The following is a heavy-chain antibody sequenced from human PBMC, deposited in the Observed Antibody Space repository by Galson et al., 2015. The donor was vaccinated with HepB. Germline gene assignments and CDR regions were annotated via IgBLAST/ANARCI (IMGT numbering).Heavy chain of an antibody. CDR1: GTIFSSYS. J-gene: IGHJ4*02. CDR2: ISSSSSTI. CDR3: ASAPWYYYGSGSVYYFDY. Sequence: SLRLSCAASGTIFSSYSMNWVRQAPGKGLEWVSCISSSSSTIYYTDSVKGRFTISRDNAKNSLYLQMNSLRAEDTAVYYCASAPWYYYGSGSVYYFDYWGQGTLVTVSS. D-gene: IGHD3-10*01. V-gene: IGHV3-48*01.